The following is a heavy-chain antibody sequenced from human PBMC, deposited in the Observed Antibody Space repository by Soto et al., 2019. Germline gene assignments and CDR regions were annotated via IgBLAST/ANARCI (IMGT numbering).Heavy chain of an antibody. CDR1: GGSFSSYY. Sequence: SETLSLTCAVYGGSFSSYYWSWIRQPPGKGLEWIGEINHSGSTNYNPSLKSRVTISVDTSKNQFSLKLSSVTAADTAVYYCARGRYSSSWYGMDVWGQGTTVTVSS. J-gene: IGHJ6*02. V-gene: IGHV4-34*01. CDR3: ARGRYSSSWYGMDV. D-gene: IGHD6-13*01. CDR2: INHSGST.